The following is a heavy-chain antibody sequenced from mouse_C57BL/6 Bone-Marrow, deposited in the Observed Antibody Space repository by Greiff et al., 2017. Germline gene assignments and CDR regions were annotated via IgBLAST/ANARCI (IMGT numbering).Heavy chain of an antibody. V-gene: IGHV2-9-1*01. CDR1: GFSLTSYA. CDR3: ARNPLDYDGSSYVGYFDV. D-gene: IGHD1-1*01. CDR2: IWTGGGT. J-gene: IGHJ1*03. Sequence: VKLVESGPGLVAPSQSLSITCTVSGFSLTSYAISWVRQPPGKGLEWLGVIWTGGGTNYNSALKSRPSISKDNSKSQVFLKMNCLQTVGTARYYCARNPLDYDGSSYVGYFDVWGTGTTVTVSS.